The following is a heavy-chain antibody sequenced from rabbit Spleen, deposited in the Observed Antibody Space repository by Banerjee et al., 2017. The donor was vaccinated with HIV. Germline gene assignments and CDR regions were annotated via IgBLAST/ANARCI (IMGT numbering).Heavy chain of an antibody. J-gene: IGHJ4*01. CDR3: ARGSAAMTMVITGYYLNL. V-gene: IGHV1S40*01. CDR2: IYAGSSGSN. CDR1: GIVFSRGYD. D-gene: IGHD2-1*01. Sequence: QQLVESGGGLVKPGASLTLTCKASGIVFSRGYDMCWVRQAPGKGLEWIACIYAGSSGSNAYASWAKGRFTISKTSSTTVTLEMTSLTAADTATYFCARGSAAMTMVITGYYLNLWGQGTLVTVS.